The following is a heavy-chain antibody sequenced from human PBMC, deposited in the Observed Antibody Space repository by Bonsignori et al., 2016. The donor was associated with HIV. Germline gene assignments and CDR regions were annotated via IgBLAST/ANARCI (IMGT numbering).Heavy chain of an antibody. CDR1: GGTFSNYA. V-gene: IGHV1-69*05. CDR3: ARGDDYIWGSYLH. CDR2: ITPIFGTP. D-gene: IGHD3-16*02. J-gene: IGHJ4*02. Sequence: QVQLVQSGAEVKKPGSSVKVSCKASGGTFSNYAISWVRQAPGQGLEWMGGITPIFGTPHYAQKFHGRVTITTDESTSTAYMELSSLRSEDTAVYFCARGDDYIWGSYLHWGRGTLVS.